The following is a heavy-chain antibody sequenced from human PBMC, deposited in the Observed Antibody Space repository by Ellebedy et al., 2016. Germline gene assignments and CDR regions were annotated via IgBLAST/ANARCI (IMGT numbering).Heavy chain of an antibody. Sequence: GGSLRLXCAGSRFGFSAYDMHWIRQPPGKGLEWVALISEDGTQTHYADSVKGRFTISRDNSKKTLDLQMNSLRGEDTAIYYCARDHRFDKNKSFDYWGQGTLVTVSS. CDR1: RFGFSAYD. D-gene: IGHD1/OR15-1a*01. V-gene: IGHV3-30*03. CDR3: ARDHRFDKNKSFDY. J-gene: IGHJ4*02. CDR2: ISEDGTQT.